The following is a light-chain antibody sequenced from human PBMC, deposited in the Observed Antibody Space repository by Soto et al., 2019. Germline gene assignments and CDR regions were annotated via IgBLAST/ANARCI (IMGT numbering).Light chain of an antibody. CDR1: QSISGW. CDR3: QQYYSDWT. J-gene: IGKJ1*01. V-gene: IGKV1-5*01. Sequence: DIQMTQYPSTLSASVGDRVTITSRASQSISGWLAWYQQKPGTAPKLLIYEASNLESGVPSRFSGSGSGTEFTLTISSLQPDDFATYYCQQYYSDWTFGQGTKVDIK. CDR2: EAS.